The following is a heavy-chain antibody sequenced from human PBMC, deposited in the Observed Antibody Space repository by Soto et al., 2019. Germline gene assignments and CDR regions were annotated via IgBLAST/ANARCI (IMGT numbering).Heavy chain of an antibody. CDR3: ARDLSLMTTPIRFDP. J-gene: IGHJ5*02. CDR2: ISSSSSYI. Sequence: PGGSLRLSCAASGLTFSSYSMNWVHQAPGKGLEWVSSISSSSSYIYYADSVKGRFTISRDNAKNSLYLQMNSLRAEDTAVYYCARDLSLMTTPIRFDPWGQGTLVTVSS. CDR1: GLTFSSYS. D-gene: IGHD4-4*01. V-gene: IGHV3-21*01.